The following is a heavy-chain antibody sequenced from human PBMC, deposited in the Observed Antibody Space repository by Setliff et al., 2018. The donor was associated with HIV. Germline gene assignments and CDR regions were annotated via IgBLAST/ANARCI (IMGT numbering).Heavy chain of an antibody. CDR1: GFTFSSHN. J-gene: IGHJ4*02. Sequence: EGSLRLSCAASGFTFSSHNMNWVRQAPGKGLEWVSAITGSGGSTYYAASAKGRFTISRDNSKTTVYLQIDSLHSGDTASYYCGRHVDGYCSATSCFVMSWHWGQGTLVTVS. V-gene: IGHV3-23*01. CDR3: GRHVDGYCSATSCFVMSWH. CDR2: ITGSGGST. D-gene: IGHD2-2*01.